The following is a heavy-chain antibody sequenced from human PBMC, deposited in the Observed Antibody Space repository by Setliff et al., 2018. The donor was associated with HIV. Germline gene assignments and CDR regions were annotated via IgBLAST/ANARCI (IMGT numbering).Heavy chain of an antibody. J-gene: IGHJ4*02. Sequence: SETLSLTCVVSDDSLSNYDWTWIRQPPGKALEWIGYISSSGSNEYNHSLMSRVTMSVDTSKNQFSLKLNSVTAADTAVYFCARLEKLDDISYFDNWGQGTLVTVSS. CDR3: ARLEKLDDISYFDN. CDR2: ISSSGSN. V-gene: IGHV4-4*09. CDR1: DDSLSNYD. D-gene: IGHD3-3*02.